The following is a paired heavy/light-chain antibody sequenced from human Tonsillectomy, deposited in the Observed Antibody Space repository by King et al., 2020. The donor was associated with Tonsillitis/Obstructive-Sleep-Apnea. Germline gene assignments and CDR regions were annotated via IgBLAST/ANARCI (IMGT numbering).Light chain of an antibody. J-gene: IGKJ1*01. CDR1: QIISIW. CDR2: DAS. CDR3: QQYKSYPWT. Sequence: DIQMTQSPSTLSASVGDRVTITCRASQIISIWVAWYQQKPGKAPKLLIYDASSLESGVPSTFSGSGSGTEFTLTISSLQPDDFATYYCQQYKSYPWTFGQGTKVEIK. V-gene: IGKV1-5*01.
Heavy chain of an antibody. CDR3: ARVRKGYDFYYYIDV. CDR1: GFSLNTSGMC. J-gene: IGHJ6*03. D-gene: IGHD3-16*01. V-gene: IGHV2-70*15. CDR2: IDWDDDK. Sequence: QVTLRESGPALVKPTQTLTLTCSFSGFSLNTSGMCVTWIRQPPGKALEWLARIDWDDDKYYSTSLKTRLTISKDTSKNQVVLTMTNMDPVDTARYYCARVRKGYDFYYYIDVWGKGTTVTVSS.